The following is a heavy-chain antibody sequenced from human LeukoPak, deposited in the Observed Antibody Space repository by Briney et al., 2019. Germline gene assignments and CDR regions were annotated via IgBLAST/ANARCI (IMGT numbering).Heavy chain of an antibody. Sequence: SETLSLTCAVYGGSFSDYSWTWIRQAPGEGLEWIGEINHNGGTNHNPSLVSRVIMSVETSKNQFSLKVSSVTAADTAVYYCARVGYSYSINDWSRTGLGAYATKYYYYMDVWGKGTTVTVSS. CDR3: ARVGYSYSINDWSRTGLGAYATKYYYYMDV. V-gene: IGHV4-34*01. CDR2: INHNGGT. D-gene: IGHD5-18*01. CDR1: GGSFSDYS. J-gene: IGHJ6*03.